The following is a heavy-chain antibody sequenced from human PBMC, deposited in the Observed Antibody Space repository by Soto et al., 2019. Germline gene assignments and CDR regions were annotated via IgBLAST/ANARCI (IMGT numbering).Heavy chain of an antibody. CDR2: ISGSDDST. CDR3: VKDWTGDTCPCMDV. V-gene: IGHV3-23*01. Sequence: EVQLLESGGGLVQPGGSLRLSCAASGFTFNNYAMTWVRQAPGKGLEWVSTISGSDDSTYYADSVKGRLTISRDNPKNALYLQMSSLRAEDTALYYCVKDWTGDTCPCMDVWGKGTTVTVSS. J-gene: IGHJ6*01. CDR1: GFTFNNYA. D-gene: IGHD2-8*02.